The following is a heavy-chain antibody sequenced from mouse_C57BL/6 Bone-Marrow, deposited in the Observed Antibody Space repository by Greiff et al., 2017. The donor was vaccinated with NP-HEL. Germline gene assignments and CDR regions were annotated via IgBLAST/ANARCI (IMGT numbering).Heavy chain of an antibody. V-gene: IGHV1-52*01. Sequence: QVQLQQPGAELVRPGSSVKLSCKASGYTFTSYWMHWVKQRPIQGLEWIGNIDPSDSETHYIQKFKDKATLTVDKSSSTAYMQLSSLTSEDSAVYSCATCSAQATFYFDYWGKGTTLTVAS. CDR3: ATCSAQATFYFDY. J-gene: IGHJ2*01. CDR1: GYTFTSYW. CDR2: IDPSDSET. D-gene: IGHD3-2*02.